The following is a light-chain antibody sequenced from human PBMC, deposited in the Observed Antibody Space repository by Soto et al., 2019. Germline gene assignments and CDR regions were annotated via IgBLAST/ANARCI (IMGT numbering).Light chain of an antibody. J-gene: IGKJ5*01. Sequence: EIVLTQSPATLSLSTGERATLSWGASQSVSGNHLAWYQQKPGLAPRLLIYDASSRSTGIPDRFSGSGSGTDFTLIISRLEPEDFAMYYCQQYGGSQITFGQGTRLEIK. CDR2: DAS. CDR1: QSVSGNH. CDR3: QQYGGSQIT. V-gene: IGKV3D-20*01.